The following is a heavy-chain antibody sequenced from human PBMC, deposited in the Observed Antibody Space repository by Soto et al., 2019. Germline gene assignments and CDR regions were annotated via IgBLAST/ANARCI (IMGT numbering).Heavy chain of an antibody. V-gene: IGHV4-30-2*01. CDR1: GGSISSGGYS. J-gene: IGHJ4*02. D-gene: IGHD4-17*01. Sequence: QLQLQESGSGLVKPSQTLSLTCAVSGGSISSGGYSWSWIRQPPGKGLEWIGYIYHSGSTYYNPFLKSRVTMSVDRSKNQFSLKLSSVTAADTSVYYCASSMTTVSTFDHWGQGTLVTVSS. CDR2: IYHSGST. CDR3: ASSMTTVSTFDH.